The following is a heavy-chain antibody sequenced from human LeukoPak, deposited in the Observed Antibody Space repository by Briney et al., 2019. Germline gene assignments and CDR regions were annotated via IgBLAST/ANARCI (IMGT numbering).Heavy chain of an antibody. J-gene: IGHJ5*02. CDR3: ARAYNWNEDNWFDP. CDR2: IWYDGSNK. V-gene: IGHV3-33*01. CDR1: GFTFSSYG. D-gene: IGHD1-1*01. Sequence: PGGSLRLSCAASGFTFSSYGMHWVRQAPGKGLEWVAVIWYDGSNKYYADSVKGRFTISRDNSKSTLYLQMNSLRAEDTAVYYCARAYNWNEDNWFDPWGQGTLVTVSS.